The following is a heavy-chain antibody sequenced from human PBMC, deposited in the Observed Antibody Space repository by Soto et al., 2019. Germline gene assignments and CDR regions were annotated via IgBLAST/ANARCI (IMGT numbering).Heavy chain of an antibody. Sequence: QVQLVQSGAEVKKPGSSVKVSCKASGYTFISYGISWVRQAPGQGVEWMGWISAYNDYTNYAQKLQGRVTMTTDTSTRIDYLELRGLRSADTAVYYCAIEEYYSGSRSFPPPRCYGMDVWCQGTTVTVSS. J-gene: IGHJ6*02. CDR1: GYTFISYG. D-gene: IGHD3-10*01. V-gene: IGHV1-18*01. CDR2: ISAYNDYT. CDR3: AIEEYYSGSRSFPPPRCYGMDV.